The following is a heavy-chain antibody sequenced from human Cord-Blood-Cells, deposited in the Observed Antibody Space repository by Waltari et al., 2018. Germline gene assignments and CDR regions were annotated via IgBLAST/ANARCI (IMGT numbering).Heavy chain of an antibody. CDR3: AKEGNGDYVDY. CDR1: GFTFSSYG. CDR2: IWYEGSNK. V-gene: IGHV3-30*18. J-gene: IGHJ4*02. Sequence: QVQLVESGGGVVQPGRSLRLSCAASGFTFSSYGMHWVRQAPGKGMEWVAVIWYEGSNKYYADSVKGRFTIARDNSQNTLYLQMNSLRAEDTAMYYCAKEGNGDYVDYWGQGTLVTVSS. D-gene: IGHD1-1*01.